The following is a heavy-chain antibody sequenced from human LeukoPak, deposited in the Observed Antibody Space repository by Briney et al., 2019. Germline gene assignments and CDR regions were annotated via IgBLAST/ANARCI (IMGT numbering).Heavy chain of an antibody. D-gene: IGHD3-3*01. CDR2: IYYSGST. CDR3: ARVSPTYYDFWSGPLFDY. CDR1: GGSISSSSYY. V-gene: IGHV4-39*01. Sequence: SETLSLTCTVSGGSISSSSYYWGWIRQPPGKGLEWIGSIYYSGSTYYNPSLKSRVTISVDTSKNQFSLKLSSVTAADTAVYYCARVSPTYYDFWSGPLFDYWGQGTLVTVSS. J-gene: IGHJ4*02.